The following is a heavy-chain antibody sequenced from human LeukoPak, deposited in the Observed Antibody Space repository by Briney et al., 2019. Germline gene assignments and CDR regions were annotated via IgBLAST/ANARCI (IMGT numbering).Heavy chain of an antibody. V-gene: IGHV3-48*02. CDR1: GFSFTDYP. D-gene: IGHD3-9*01. CDR3: ATDQRYAFDY. J-gene: IGHJ4*02. CDR2: IRTTAEGAKYA. Sequence: PGGSLRLSYATSGFSFTDYPMNWVRQAPGKGLEWISNIRTTAEGAKYAYYADSVKGRVTISRDDGKNTLYLHMNSLRDDDTAVYYCATDQRYAFDYWGQGILVTVSS.